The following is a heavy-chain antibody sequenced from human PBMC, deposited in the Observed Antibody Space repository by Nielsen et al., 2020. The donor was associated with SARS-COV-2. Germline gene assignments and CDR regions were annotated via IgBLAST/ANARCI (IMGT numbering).Heavy chain of an antibody. CDR2: IKQDGSEK. V-gene: IGHV3-7*03. D-gene: IGHD6-13*01. CDR3: ARDSRSDSSSWYWTSGQNYYYYGMDV. Sequence: GGSLRLSCAASGFTFSSYWMSWVRQAPGKGLEWVANIKQDGSEKYYVDSVKGRFTISRDNAKNSLYLQMNSLRAEDTAVYYCARDSRSDSSSWYWTSGQNYYYYGMDVWGQGTTVTVSS. J-gene: IGHJ6*02. CDR1: GFTFSSYW.